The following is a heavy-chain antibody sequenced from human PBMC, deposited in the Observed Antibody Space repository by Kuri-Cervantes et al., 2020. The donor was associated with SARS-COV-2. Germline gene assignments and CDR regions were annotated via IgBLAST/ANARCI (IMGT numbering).Heavy chain of an antibody. D-gene: IGHD5-24*01. V-gene: IGHV1-69*06. J-gene: IGHJ4*02. CDR3: ARDAIRDGYNEGY. Sequence: PVKVSCKASGGTFSSYAISWVRQAPGQGLEWMGGIIPIFGTANYAQKFQGRVTITADKSTSTAYMELSSLRSEDTAVYYCARDAIRDGYNEGYWGQGTLVTVSS. CDR2: IIPIFGTA. CDR1: GGTFSSYA.